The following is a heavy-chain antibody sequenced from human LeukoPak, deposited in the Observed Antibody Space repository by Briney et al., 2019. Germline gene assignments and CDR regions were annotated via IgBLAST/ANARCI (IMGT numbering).Heavy chain of an antibody. CDR1: GYTFISYY. D-gene: IGHD6-19*01. V-gene: IGHV1-46*01. J-gene: IGHJ1*01. CDR3: ARDTPGAYSSGWDGCFQH. CDR2: INPSGGST. Sequence: ASVKVSCKASGYTFISYYMHWVRQAPGQGLEWMGIINPSGGSTRYAQKFQGRVNMTRDMSTSTVSMELSSLRSEDTAVYYCARDTPGAYSSGWDGCFQHWGQGTLVIVSS.